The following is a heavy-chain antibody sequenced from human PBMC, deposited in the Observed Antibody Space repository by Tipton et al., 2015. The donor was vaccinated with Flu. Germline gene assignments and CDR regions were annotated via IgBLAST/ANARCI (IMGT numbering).Heavy chain of an antibody. Sequence: QVQLVQSGAEAKKPGASVRVSCTASGYSFTGFGITWVRQAPGQGLEWMGWFSAYTGKTNFARKFQGRVTLTTDASTNTAFMDLKSLRDDDTGVYDCARAWPQGVVTLYNGMDVWGQGTMVIVSS. V-gene: IGHV1-18*01. CDR1: GYSFTGFG. D-gene: IGHD3-10*01. CDR3: ARAWPQGVVTLYNGMDV. CDR2: FSAYTGKT. J-gene: IGHJ6*02.